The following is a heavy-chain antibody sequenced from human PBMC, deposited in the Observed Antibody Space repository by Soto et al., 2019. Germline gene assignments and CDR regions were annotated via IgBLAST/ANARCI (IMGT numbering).Heavy chain of an antibody. CDR2: IYYSGST. CDR1: GGSISSSSYY. J-gene: IGHJ3*02. D-gene: IGHD6-13*01. Sequence: QLQLQESGPGLVKPSETLSLTCTVSGGSISSSSYYWGWIRQPPGKGLEWIGSIYYSGSTYYNPSLKSRVTISVDTSKNQFSLKLSSVTAADTAVYYCARPLDRWVNAFDIWGQGTMVTVSS. V-gene: IGHV4-39*01. CDR3: ARPLDRWVNAFDI.